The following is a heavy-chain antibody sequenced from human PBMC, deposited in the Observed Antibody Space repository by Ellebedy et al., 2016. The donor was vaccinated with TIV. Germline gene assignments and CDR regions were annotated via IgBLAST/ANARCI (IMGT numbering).Heavy chain of an antibody. CDR1: GYSFTSYW. J-gene: IGHJ4*02. D-gene: IGHD5-24*01. Sequence: PGGSLRLSCKGSGYSFTSYWIGWVRQMPGKGLEWMGIIYPGDSDTRYSPSFQGQVTISADKSISTAYLQWSSLKASDTAMYYCAARRWLQSEVDYWGQGTLVTVSS. CDR3: AARRWLQSEVDY. CDR2: IYPGDSDT. V-gene: IGHV5-51*01.